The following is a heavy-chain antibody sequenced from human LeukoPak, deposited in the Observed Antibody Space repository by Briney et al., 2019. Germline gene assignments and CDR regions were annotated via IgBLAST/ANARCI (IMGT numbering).Heavy chain of an antibody. CDR2: VNPNSGGT. Sequence: ASVKVSCKASGYTFTGYYMHWVRQAPGQGLEWMGWVNPNSGGTNYARKFQGRVTMTRDTSISTAYMELSRLRSDDTAVYYCARGGSGRYYGSGSLDYWGQGTLVTVSS. V-gene: IGHV1-2*02. D-gene: IGHD3-10*01. CDR1: GYTFTGYY. CDR3: ARGGSGRYYGSGSLDY. J-gene: IGHJ4*02.